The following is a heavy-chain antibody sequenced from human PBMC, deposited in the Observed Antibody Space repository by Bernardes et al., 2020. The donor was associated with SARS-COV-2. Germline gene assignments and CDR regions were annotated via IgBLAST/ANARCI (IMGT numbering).Heavy chain of an antibody. CDR3: VRETIVATGDWYFDL. J-gene: IGHJ2*01. CDR1: GFTFSDYS. V-gene: IGHV3-21*01. D-gene: IGHD5-12*01. Sequence: GGSLTLSCAVSGFTFSDYSMSWVRQAPGKGLQWVSSIRDDVDYTYYADSMKGRFTISRDNTKKSLYLLINSLRVEDTAVYYCVRETIVATGDWYFDLWGRGTLVTVSS. CDR2: IRDDVDYT.